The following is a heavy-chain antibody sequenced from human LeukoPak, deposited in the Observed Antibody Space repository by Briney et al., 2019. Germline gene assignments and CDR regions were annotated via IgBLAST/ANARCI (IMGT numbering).Heavy chain of an antibody. CDR2: ISVSGNT. J-gene: IGHJ4*02. V-gene: IGHV3-23*01. CDR3: AKDRVDGSGSQFDS. D-gene: IGHD3-10*01. CDR1: RFTLSSYA. Sequence: GGSLRLSCAASRFTLSSYAMSWVRQAPGKGLEWVSAISVSGNTYHADSVKGRFTISRDSSKNTLYLQMNRLRAEDAAVYYCAKDRVDGSGSQFDSWGQGSLVTVSS.